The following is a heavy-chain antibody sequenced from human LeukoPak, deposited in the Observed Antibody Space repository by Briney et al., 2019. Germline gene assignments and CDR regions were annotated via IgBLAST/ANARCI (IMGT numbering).Heavy chain of an antibody. CDR2: VSGSGGNT. D-gene: IGHD3-10*01. CDR1: GFTFSSYA. Sequence: PGGSLRLSCEASGFTFSSYAMSWVRQAPGKGLDWVSAVSGSGGNTYYADSVRGRFTVSRDNSKNTLFLQMNSLRAEDTAVYYCARDGYYYGSGSVDYWGQGTLVTVSS. V-gene: IGHV3-23*01. CDR3: ARDGYYYGSGSVDY. J-gene: IGHJ4*02.